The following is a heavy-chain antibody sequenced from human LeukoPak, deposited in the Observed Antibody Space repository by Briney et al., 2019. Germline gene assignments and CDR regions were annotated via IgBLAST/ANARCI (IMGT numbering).Heavy chain of an antibody. CDR2: ISAYNGNT. D-gene: IGHD6-13*01. CDR1: GYTFTSYG. J-gene: IGHJ1*01. CDR3: ARDRLSSSWYSRYFQH. Sequence: GASVKVSCKASGYTFTSYGISWVRQAPGQGLEWMGWISAYNGNTNYAQKLQGRVTMTTDTSTSTAYMELRSLRFDDTAVYYCARDRLSSSWYSRYFQHWGQGTLVTVSS. V-gene: IGHV1-18*04.